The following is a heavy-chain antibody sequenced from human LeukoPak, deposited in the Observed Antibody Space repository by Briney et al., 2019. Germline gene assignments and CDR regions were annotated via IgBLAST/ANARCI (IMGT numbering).Heavy chain of an antibody. CDR2: ISSDSGTR. Sequence: GGSLRLSCGASGLTFSIYSMNWVRQAPGKGLEWVSYISSDSGTRYYADSVKGRFTISRDNAKNSLYLQMNSLRAEDTAVYYCARAAQPGFDPWGQGTLVTVSS. CDR3: ARAAQPGFDP. V-gene: IGHV3-48*01. CDR1: GLTFSIYS. D-gene: IGHD1-14*01. J-gene: IGHJ5*02.